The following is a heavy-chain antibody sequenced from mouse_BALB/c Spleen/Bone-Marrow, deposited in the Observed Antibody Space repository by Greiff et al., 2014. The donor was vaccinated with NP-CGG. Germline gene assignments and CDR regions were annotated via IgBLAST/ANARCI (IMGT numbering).Heavy chain of an antibody. Sequence: VQLKESGGGLVQPGGSMKLSCAASGFAFSDTWLDWVRQSPEKGPEWVAEIRTKADDHATCCAESVKGRFTISRDDSISSVYLQMNSLRAEDTGIYYCTPHPFDYWGQGTTLTVSS. V-gene: IGHV6-6*01. CDR1: GFAFSDTW. CDR2: IRTKADDHAT. CDR3: TPHPFDY. J-gene: IGHJ2*01.